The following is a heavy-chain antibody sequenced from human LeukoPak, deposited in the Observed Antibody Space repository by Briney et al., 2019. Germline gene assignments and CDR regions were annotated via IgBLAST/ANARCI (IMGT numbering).Heavy chain of an antibody. D-gene: IGHD3-10*01. CDR2: INPSGGNT. CDR1: GYTFTSYY. Sequence: ASVKVSCKASGYTFTSYYIHWVRQAPGQGLEWMGIINPSGGNTGYAQKFQGRVTMTRDTSTSTVYMELSSLRSEDTAVYYCARGLGSSSLWFGASAYGMDVWGQGTTVTVSS. V-gene: IGHV1-46*01. CDR3: ARGLGSSSLWFGASAYGMDV. J-gene: IGHJ6*02.